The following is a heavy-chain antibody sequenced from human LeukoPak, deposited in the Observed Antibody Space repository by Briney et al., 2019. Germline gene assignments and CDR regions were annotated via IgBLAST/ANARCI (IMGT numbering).Heavy chain of an antibody. CDR3: AREARITMIVVAGPFDY. J-gene: IGHJ4*02. V-gene: IGHV4-59*01. CDR1: GGSISSYY. Sequence: SETLSLTCTVSGGSISSYYWSWIRQPPGKGLEWIGYIYYSGSTNYNPSLKSRVTISVDTSKNQFSLKLSSVTAADTAVYYCAREARITMIVVAGPFDYWGQGTLVTVSS. CDR2: IYYSGST. D-gene: IGHD3-22*01.